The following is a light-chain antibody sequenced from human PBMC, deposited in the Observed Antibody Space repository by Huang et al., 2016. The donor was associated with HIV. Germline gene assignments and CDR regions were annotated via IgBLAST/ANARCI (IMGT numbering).Light chain of an antibody. CDR2: WES. CDR3: HQYYSTPQT. J-gene: IGKJ1*01. CDR1: QSVLHSSNNTND. V-gene: IGKV4-1*01. Sequence: DIVMTQSPDSMTVSLGERATLNCKSSQSVLHSSNNTNDVAWYQQKPGQPPKVLIYWESTRGSGVPDRFSGSGSGTDFTLTLSSLQAEDVAVYFCHQYYSTPQTFGQGTKVEIK.